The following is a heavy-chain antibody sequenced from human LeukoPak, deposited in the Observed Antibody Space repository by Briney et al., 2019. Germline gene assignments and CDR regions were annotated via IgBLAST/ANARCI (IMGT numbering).Heavy chain of an antibody. J-gene: IGHJ4*02. CDR3: ARVTYSSSWGGNFDY. D-gene: IGHD6-13*01. Sequence: SETLSLTCTVSGYSISSGYYWGWIRQPPGKGLEWIGSIYHSGSTYYNPSLKSRVTISVDTSKNQFSLKLSSVTAADTAVYYCARVTYSSSWGGNFDYWGQGTLVTVSS. V-gene: IGHV4-38-2*02. CDR2: IYHSGST. CDR1: GYSISSGYY.